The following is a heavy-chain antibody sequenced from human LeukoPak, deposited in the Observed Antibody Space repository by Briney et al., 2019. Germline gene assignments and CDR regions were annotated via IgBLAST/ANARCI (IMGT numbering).Heavy chain of an antibody. CDR2: IDWNGGST. D-gene: IGHD1-1*01. V-gene: IGHV3-20*04. CDR3: ARYNWNANYMDV. J-gene: IGHJ6*03. Sequence: GGSLRLSCAASGFTFDDYGMSWVRQAPGKGLEWVSGIDWNGGSTGYADSVKGRFTISRDNAKNSLYLQMNSLRAEDTALYYCARYNWNANYMDVWGKGTTVTVSS. CDR1: GFTFDDYG.